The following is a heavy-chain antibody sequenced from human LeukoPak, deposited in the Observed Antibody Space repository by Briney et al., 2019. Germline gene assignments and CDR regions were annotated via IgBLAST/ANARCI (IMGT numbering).Heavy chain of an antibody. Sequence: SVKVSCKAFGATLNIGHAFIWARQAPGQGLQWMGRIIPFLGEVNYAHNFQGRVSFTADKSTATMYMEMKSLRLDDTAIYYCSPCGHAYDWFGPWGQGTLVTVSS. CDR2: IIPFLGEV. CDR1: GATLNIGHA. D-gene: IGHD5-12*01. V-gene: IGHV1-69*04. J-gene: IGHJ5*02. CDR3: SPCGHAYDWFGP.